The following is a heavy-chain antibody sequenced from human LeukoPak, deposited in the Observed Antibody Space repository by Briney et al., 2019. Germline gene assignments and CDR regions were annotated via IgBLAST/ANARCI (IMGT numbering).Heavy chain of an antibody. Sequence: ASVKVSCKVSGYTLTELSMHWVRQAPGKGLEWMGGFDPEDGETIYAQKFQGRVTMTEDTSTDTAYMELSSLRSEDTAVYYCATDRGVLTADAFDIWGQGTMVTVSS. CDR2: FDPEDGET. CDR3: ATDRGVLTADAFDI. D-gene: IGHD2-8*01. J-gene: IGHJ3*02. CDR1: GYTLTELS. V-gene: IGHV1-24*01.